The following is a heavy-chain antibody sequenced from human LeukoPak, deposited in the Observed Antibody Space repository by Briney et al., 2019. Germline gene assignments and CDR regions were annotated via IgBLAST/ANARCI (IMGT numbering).Heavy chain of an antibody. CDR2: IRYDGSNK. J-gene: IGHJ5*02. V-gene: IGHV3-30*02. CDR1: GFTFSSYG. Sequence: GGSLRLSCAASGFTFSSYGMHWVRQAPGKGLEWVAFIRYDGSNKYYADSVKGRLTISRDNSKNILYLQMNNLRPEDTALYYCARDAAVTGPGWFDPWGQGTLVTVSS. CDR3: ARDAAVTGPGWFDP. D-gene: IGHD6-19*01.